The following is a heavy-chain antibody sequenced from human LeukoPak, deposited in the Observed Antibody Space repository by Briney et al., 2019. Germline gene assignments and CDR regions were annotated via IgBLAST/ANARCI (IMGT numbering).Heavy chain of an antibody. J-gene: IGHJ4*02. CDR3: VRDVDTFFDY. Sequence: SETLSLTCTVSGGSMSSYYWSWIRQPAGKGLEWIGRIYSSGRTNYNPSLKSQVTMSLDTSKNQFSLKLSSVTAADTAVYYCVRDVDTFFDYWGQGTLVTLSS. D-gene: IGHD5-18*01. CDR2: IYSSGRT. CDR1: GGSMSSYY. V-gene: IGHV4-4*07.